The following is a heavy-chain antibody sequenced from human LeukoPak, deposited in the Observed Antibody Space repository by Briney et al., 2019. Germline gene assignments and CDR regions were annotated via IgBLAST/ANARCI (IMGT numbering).Heavy chain of an antibody. CDR2: IYHSGST. V-gene: IGHV4-4*02. J-gene: IGHJ5*02. D-gene: IGHD6-19*01. CDR1: GGSISSSNW. Sequence: SETLSLTCAVSGGSISSSNWWSWVRQPPGKGLEWIGEIYHSGSTNYNPSLKSRVTISVDKSKNQFSLKLSSVTAADTAVYYCARRPRYSSGWYPGWFDPWGQGTLVTVSS. CDR3: ARRPRYSSGWYPGWFDP.